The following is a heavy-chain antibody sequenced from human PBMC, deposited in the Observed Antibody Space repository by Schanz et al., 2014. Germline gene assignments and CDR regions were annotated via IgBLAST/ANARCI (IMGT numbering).Heavy chain of an antibody. V-gene: IGHV3-33*01. CDR3: ARDRGYCSGGSCLTFDY. CDR1: GFSLNTYG. CDR2: IWNNGVTK. Sequence: QVQLLQFGGGVVQPGTSLILSCSVSGFSLNTYGIHWFRQPAGKGLEWVAVIWNNGVTKYYADSVRGRFTISRDNSKNTLYLQMNTLRAEDTAVYYCARDRGYCSGGSCLTFDYWGQGTLVTVSS. J-gene: IGHJ4*02. D-gene: IGHD2-15*01.